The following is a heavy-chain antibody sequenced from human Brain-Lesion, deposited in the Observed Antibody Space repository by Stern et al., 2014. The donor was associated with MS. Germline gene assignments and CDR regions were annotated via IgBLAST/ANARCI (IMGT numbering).Heavy chain of an antibody. Sequence: QVQLVQSGAEVKKPGSSVKVSCKVSGYTLTELSMHWVRQAPRKGLEWMGGFDPDDGETIYAQKFQGRVTMTEDTSKDTAYMQMSSLRSEDTAVYYCATLSPGAGGNYYRHFDYWGQGTLVTVSS. D-gene: IGHD1-26*01. CDR1: GYTLTELS. J-gene: IGHJ4*02. V-gene: IGHV1-24*01. CDR3: ATLSPGAGGNYYRHFDY. CDR2: FDPDDGET.